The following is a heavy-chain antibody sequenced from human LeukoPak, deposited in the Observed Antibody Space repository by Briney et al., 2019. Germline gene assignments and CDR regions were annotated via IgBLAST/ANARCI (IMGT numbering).Heavy chain of an antibody. Sequence: PGGSLRLSCAASGFTFSSYAMSWVRQAPGKGLEWVSAISGSGGSTYYADSMKGRFTISRDNSKNTLYLQMNSLRAEDTAVYYCAKDSDYDILTGYYYYYYGMDVWGQGTTVTVSS. CDR2: ISGSGGST. V-gene: IGHV3-23*01. CDR3: AKDSDYDILTGYYYYYYGMDV. D-gene: IGHD3-9*01. CDR1: GFTFSSYA. J-gene: IGHJ6*02.